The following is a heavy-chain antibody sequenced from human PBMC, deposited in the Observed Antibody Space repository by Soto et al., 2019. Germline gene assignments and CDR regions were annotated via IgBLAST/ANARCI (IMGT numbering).Heavy chain of an antibody. CDR3: TRAPDGNNVDY. Sequence: EVRLVESGGDLVHPGGSLKLSCIASGFIFSGTTIHWVRQDSGEGLEWVGRIRGRPNNYATEYGASVKGRFTISRDDSKNTAYLQMNSLRTEDTAVYFCTRAPDGNNVDYWGQGTLVTVSS. V-gene: IGHV3-73*02. J-gene: IGHJ4*02. CDR1: GFIFSGTT. D-gene: IGHD1-1*01. CDR2: IRGRPNNYAT.